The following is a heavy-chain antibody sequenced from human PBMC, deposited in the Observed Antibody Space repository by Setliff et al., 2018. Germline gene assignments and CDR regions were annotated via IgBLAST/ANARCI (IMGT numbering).Heavy chain of an antibody. D-gene: IGHD2-2*01. V-gene: IGHV3-30*07. CDR3: ARGGCSATSCLDY. J-gene: IGHJ4*02. CDR2: LSYDGSNK. Sequence: GGSLRLSCAAFGFTISRHAVHWVRQAPGKGLEWVAVLSYDGSNKFYADSVKGRFTVSRDNSRNTLYLQMNSLRAEDTAVYYCARGGCSATSCLDYWGQGTLVTVSS. CDR1: GFTISRHA.